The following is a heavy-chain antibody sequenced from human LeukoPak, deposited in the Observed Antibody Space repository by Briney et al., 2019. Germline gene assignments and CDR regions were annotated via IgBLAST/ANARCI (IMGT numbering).Heavy chain of an antibody. D-gene: IGHD4-17*01. J-gene: IGHJ4*02. Sequence: SETLSLTCTVSGGSISSGDYYWSWIRQHPGKGLEWIGYIFYSGNTYYSPSLKSRVTISVDTSKNQFSLMLTSVIAADTAVYYCARATTTYAIDYWGQGTLVTVSS. V-gene: IGHV4-31*03. CDR1: GGSISSGDYY. CDR3: ARATTTYAIDY. CDR2: IFYSGNT.